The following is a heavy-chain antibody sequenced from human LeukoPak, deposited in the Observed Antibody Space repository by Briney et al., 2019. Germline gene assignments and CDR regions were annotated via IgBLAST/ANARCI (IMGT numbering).Heavy chain of an antibody. CDR3: ARAIRGSSVDTGDR. V-gene: IGHV3-7*01. CDR2: IKNDGSEE. J-gene: IGHJ4*02. Sequence: GSLRLSCAASGFTFSRYWMRWVRQAPGKGLEGVANIKNDGSEEYYVDSVKGRFTISRDDARNSLFLQMNSLTVEDTAVYYCARAIRGSSVDTGDRWGQGTLVTVSS. CDR1: GFTFSRYW. D-gene: IGHD3-10*01.